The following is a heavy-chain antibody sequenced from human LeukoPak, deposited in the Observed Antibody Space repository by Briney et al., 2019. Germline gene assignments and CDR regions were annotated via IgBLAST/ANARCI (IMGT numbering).Heavy chain of an antibody. J-gene: IGHJ4*02. D-gene: IGHD4-17*01. CDR2: ISWNSGSI. Sequence: GGSLRLSCAASGFTFDDYAMHWVRQAPGKGLEWVSGISWNSGSIGYADPVKGRFTISRDNAKNSLYLQMNSLRAEDTALYYCAKDPGYGDYYFDYWGQGTLVTVSS. V-gene: IGHV3-9*01. CDR3: AKDPGYGDYYFDY. CDR1: GFTFDDYA.